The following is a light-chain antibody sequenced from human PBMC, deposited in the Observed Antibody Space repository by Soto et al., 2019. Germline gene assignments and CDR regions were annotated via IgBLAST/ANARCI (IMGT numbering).Light chain of an antibody. CDR2: DVS. V-gene: IGLV2-14*01. J-gene: IGLJ1*01. CDR1: ISDVGGYDY. Sequence: ALTQPASVSGSPGQSITISCTGTISDVGGYDYVSWYQQHPGKAPKLMIYDVSNRPSGVSNRFSGSKSGNTASLTISGLQADDEADYYCSSYTTSSTYVFGTGTRSPS. CDR3: SSYTTSSTYV.